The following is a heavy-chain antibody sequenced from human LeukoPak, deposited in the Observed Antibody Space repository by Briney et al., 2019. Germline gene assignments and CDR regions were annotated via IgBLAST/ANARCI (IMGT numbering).Heavy chain of an antibody. D-gene: IGHD6-19*01. Sequence: PGGSLRLSCAASGFTFSSYDMHWVRQATGKGLEWVSAIGTAGDTYYPGSVKSRFTISRENAKNSLYLQMNSLRAGDTAVYYCARGTSSGWLSDAFDIWGQGTMVTVSS. CDR1: GFTFSSYD. J-gene: IGHJ3*02. V-gene: IGHV3-13*01. CDR3: ARGTSSGWLSDAFDI. CDR2: IGTAGDT.